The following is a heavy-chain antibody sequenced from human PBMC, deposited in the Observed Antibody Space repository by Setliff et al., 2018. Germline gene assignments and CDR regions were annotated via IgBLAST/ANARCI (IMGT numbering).Heavy chain of an antibody. D-gene: IGHD6-19*01. CDR2: IYYSGST. Sequence: SETLSLTCAVYGGSFSGYYWSWIRQPPGKGLEWIGYIYYSGSTNYNPSLKSRVTMSIDTSKNQFSLKLNSVTAADMAVYYCAREQWLDPPGYYYMDVWAKGTTVTVSS. CDR1: GGSFSGYY. V-gene: IGHV4-59*12. J-gene: IGHJ6*03. CDR3: AREQWLDPPGYYYMDV.